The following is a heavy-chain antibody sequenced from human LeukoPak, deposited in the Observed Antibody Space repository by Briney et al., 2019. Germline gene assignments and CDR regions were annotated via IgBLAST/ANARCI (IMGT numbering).Heavy chain of an antibody. D-gene: IGHD4-17*01. V-gene: IGHV4-34*01. CDR2: INHSGST. CDR3: ARRVAVTTGFDY. J-gene: IGHJ4*02. CDR1: GGSFSGYY. Sequence: PSETLSLTCAVYGGSFSGYYWSWIRQPPGKGLEWIGEINHSGSTNYNPSLKSRVTISVDTSKNQFSLKLSSVTAADTAVYYCARRVAVTTGFDYWGQGTLVTASS.